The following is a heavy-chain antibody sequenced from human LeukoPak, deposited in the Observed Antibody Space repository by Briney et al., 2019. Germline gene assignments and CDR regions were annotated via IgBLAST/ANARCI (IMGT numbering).Heavy chain of an antibody. CDR1: GGTFSSYA. V-gene: IGHV1-69*06. D-gene: IGHD3-3*01. J-gene: IGHJ6*03. Sequence: ASVKVSCKASGGTFSSYAISWVQQAPGQGLEWMGGIIPIFGTANYAQKFQGRVTITADKSTSTAYMELSSLRSEDTAVYYCARGPNPGSGYYDYYYYYMDVWGKGTTVTVSS. CDR3: ARGPNPGSGYYDYYYYYMDV. CDR2: IIPIFGTA.